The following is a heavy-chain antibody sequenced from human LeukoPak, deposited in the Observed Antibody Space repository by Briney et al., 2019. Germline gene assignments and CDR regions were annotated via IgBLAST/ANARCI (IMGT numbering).Heavy chain of an antibody. CDR1: GFTFSSYA. Sequence: GGSLRLSCAASGFTFSSYAMSWVRQAPGKGLEWVSAISGSGGSTYYADSVKGRFTISRDNSKNTLYLQMNSLRAEDTAVYYCAKDPYDSSGSRGRDPARTSNFDYWGQGTLVTVSS. J-gene: IGHJ4*02. CDR2: ISGSGGST. V-gene: IGHV3-23*01. D-gene: IGHD3-22*01. CDR3: AKDPYDSSGSRGRDPARTSNFDY.